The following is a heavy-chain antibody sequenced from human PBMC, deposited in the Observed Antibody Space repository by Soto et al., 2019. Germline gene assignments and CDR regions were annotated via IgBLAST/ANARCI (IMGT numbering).Heavy chain of an antibody. V-gene: IGHV1-69*13. CDR2: IIPIFGTA. J-gene: IGHJ4*02. CDR3: ASTDYYDSSGYYYFDY. CDR1: GGTFSSYA. Sequence: SVKVSCKASGGTFSSYAISWVRQAPGQGLEWMGGIIPIFGTANYAQKFQGRVTITADESTSTAYMELSSLRSEDTAVYYCASTDYYDSSGYYYFDYWGQGTLVTVSS. D-gene: IGHD3-22*01.